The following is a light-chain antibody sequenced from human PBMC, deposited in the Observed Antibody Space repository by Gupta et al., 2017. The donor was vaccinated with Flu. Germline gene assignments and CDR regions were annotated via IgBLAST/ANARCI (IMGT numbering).Light chain of an antibody. J-gene: IGLJ2*01. CDR2: DGY. CDR1: SSDVGAYNY. Sequence: QSALTQPRSVSGAPGQSVAISCTGTSSDVGAYNYVSWSQQHPRKLLILIIYDGYTRPPGGPFGSTCANSATTSTLTLSGGEADDDYYYSYYAIGAASVFGGGTKLTVL. CDR3: YAIGAASV. V-gene: IGLV2-11*01.